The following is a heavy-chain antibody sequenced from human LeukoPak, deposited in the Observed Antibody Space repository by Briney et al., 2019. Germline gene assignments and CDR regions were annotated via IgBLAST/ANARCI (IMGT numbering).Heavy chain of an antibody. Sequence: GGSLRLSCAASGFTFSSYWMSWVRQAPGKGLEWVANIKQDGSEKYYVDSVKGRFTIARDNAKNSLYLQMNSLRAEDTAGYYCARVLTGSWDWFDPWGQGTLVTVSS. J-gene: IGHJ5*02. V-gene: IGHV3-7*01. D-gene: IGHD2-8*02. CDR1: GFTFSSYW. CDR2: IKQDGSEK. CDR3: ARVLTGSWDWFDP.